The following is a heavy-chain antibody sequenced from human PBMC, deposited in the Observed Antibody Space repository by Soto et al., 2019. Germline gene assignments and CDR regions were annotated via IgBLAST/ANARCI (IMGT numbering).Heavy chain of an antibody. CDR1: GGSVTSGNYY. V-gene: IGHV4-61*01. J-gene: IGHJ4*02. D-gene: IGHD2-21*02. Sequence: PSETLSLTCTVSGGSVTSGNYYWSWIRQPPGKGLEWIGHIYYSGSTIYNPSLKSRVTISVDASKNQFSLKLSSVTAADTAIYYCARGPVVTPFVDYWGQGTLVTVSS. CDR2: IYYSGST. CDR3: ARGPVVTPFVDY.